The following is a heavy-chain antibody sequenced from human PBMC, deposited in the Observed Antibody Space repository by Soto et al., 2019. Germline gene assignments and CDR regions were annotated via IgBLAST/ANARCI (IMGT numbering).Heavy chain of an antibody. J-gene: IGHJ4*02. Sequence: QVQLVQSGAEVKTLGASVKLSCKASGYTFTSYAMHWVRQAPGQSLEWMGWINAGNGNTKYSQRFQGRVTITRDTSASTAYMDLSSLRSEDTAVYYCARGIAVPVDPDYWGQGTLVTVSS. CDR1: GYTFTSYA. V-gene: IGHV1-3*01. D-gene: IGHD6-19*01. CDR2: INAGNGNT. CDR3: ARGIAVPVDPDY.